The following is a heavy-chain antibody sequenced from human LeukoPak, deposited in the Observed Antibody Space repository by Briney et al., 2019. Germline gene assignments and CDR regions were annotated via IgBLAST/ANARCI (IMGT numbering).Heavy chain of an antibody. Sequence: GESLKISCKGSGYSFTSYWIGWVRQMPGNGLEWMGIIYPGDSDTRYSPSFQGQVIISADKSISTAYLQWSSLKASDTAMYYCARKMATIYHWFDPWGQGTLVTVSS. D-gene: IGHD5-24*01. CDR3: ARKMATIYHWFDP. J-gene: IGHJ5*02. CDR2: IYPGDSDT. V-gene: IGHV5-51*01. CDR1: GYSFTSYW.